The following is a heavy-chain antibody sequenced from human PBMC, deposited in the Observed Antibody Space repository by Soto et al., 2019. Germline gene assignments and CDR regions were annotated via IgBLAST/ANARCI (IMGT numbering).Heavy chain of an antibody. J-gene: IGHJ4*02. CDR2: INHSGST. CDR1: GGSFSGYY. V-gene: IGHV4-34*01. D-gene: IGHD3-10*01. Sequence: QVQLQQWGAGLLKPSETLSLTCAVYGGSFSGYYWSWIRQPPGKGLEWIGEINHSGSTNYNPSLKGRVTISVDTSKNQFSLKLSSVTAADTAVYYCARVRHHYYGSGSYPFDYWGQGTLVTVSS. CDR3: ARVRHHYYGSGSYPFDY.